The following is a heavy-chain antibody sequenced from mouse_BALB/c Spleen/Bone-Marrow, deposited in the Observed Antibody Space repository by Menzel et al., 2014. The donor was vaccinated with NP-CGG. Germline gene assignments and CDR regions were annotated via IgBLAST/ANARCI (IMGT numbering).Heavy chain of an antibody. CDR1: GFSFNSYG. D-gene: IGHD2-4*01. J-gene: IGHJ3*01. CDR3: ARHAYYDQTEVSFVY. CDR2: IRGGGSYT. Sequence: EVKVVESGGGLVKSGGSLKLSCAASGFSFNSYGMSGVRQTPEKRLEWVATIRGGGSYTFYPDSVKGRFTISRGNAKNNLYLQLSSLRSEDTALYYCARHAYYDQTEVSFVYWGQGTLVTVSA. V-gene: IGHV5-9-2*01.